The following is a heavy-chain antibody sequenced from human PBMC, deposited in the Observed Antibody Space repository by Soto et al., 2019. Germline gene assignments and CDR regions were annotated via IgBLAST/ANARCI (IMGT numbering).Heavy chain of an antibody. D-gene: IGHD6-19*01. CDR2: TYYRSRWYN. J-gene: IGHJ4*02. CDR1: GDSVSGNSAA. CDR3: AREFTSYVSSDSYLDY. Sequence: SQTLSLTCAISGDSVSGNSAAWNWIRQSPSRGLEWLGRTYYRSRWYNDYAVSVKSRITVTPDTSKNQFSLHLNSVTPEDTAVYYCAREFTSYVSSDSYLDYWGEGAMVTVYS. V-gene: IGHV6-1*01.